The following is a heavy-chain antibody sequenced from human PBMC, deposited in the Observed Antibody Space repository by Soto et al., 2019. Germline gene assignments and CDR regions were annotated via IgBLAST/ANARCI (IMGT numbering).Heavy chain of an antibody. J-gene: IGHJ5*02. D-gene: IGHD3-10*01. CDR3: ARSRFGELHNWFDP. CDR1: GGTLSGYT. CDR2: IIPILGIA. Sequence: APVKLSCKASGGTLSGYTISWVRQAPGQGLEWMGRIIPILGIANYAQKFQGRVTITADKSTSTAYMELSSLRSEDTAVYYCARSRFGELHNWFDPWGQGTLVTVSS. V-gene: IGHV1-69*02.